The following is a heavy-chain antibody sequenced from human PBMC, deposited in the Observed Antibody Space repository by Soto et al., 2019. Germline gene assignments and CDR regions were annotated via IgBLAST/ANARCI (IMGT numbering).Heavy chain of an antibody. CDR2: ISGSGGST. D-gene: IGHD5-12*01. CDR1: GLTFRAFS. J-gene: IGHJ4*02. V-gene: IGHV3-23*01. Sequence: EVQLLESGGGLVQPGGSLRLSCAASGLTFRAFSMSWVRQPPGKGLEWVSGISGSGGSTYYADSVKGRFTISRDSSSNTLYLQMSSLRAEDTAVYYCEKSRGDSCYLYYYDYWGQGTLVTVSS. CDR3: EKSRGDSCYLYYYDY.